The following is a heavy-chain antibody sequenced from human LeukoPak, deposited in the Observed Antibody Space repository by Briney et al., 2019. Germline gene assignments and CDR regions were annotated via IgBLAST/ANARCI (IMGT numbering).Heavy chain of an antibody. CDR1: GFTFSSYA. J-gene: IGHJ4*02. CDR3: AKDRESSSRPYFFDY. CDR2: ISGSGGRT. V-gene: IGHV3-23*01. D-gene: IGHD6-6*01. Sequence: GGSLRLSCAASGFTFSSYAMNWVRQASGKGLEWVSSISGSGGRTDYADSVKGRFTISRDNSKNTLYLQLNSLRAEDTAVYYCAKDRESSSRPYFFDYWGQGTLVTVSS.